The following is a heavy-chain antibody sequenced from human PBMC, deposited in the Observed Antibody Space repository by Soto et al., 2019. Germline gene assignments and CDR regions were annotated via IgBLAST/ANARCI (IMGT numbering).Heavy chain of an antibody. J-gene: IGHJ4*02. CDR3: VKDGEYYYGSGETYYFDY. CDR1: GFTFSSCA. D-gene: IGHD3-10*01. V-gene: IGHV3-23*01. Sequence: EVQLLESGGGLVQPGGSLRLSCATSGFTFSSCAMAWVRQAPGKGLEWVSVISAGGGTTDYADSVKGRFTISRDNSKNTLYLQMNSLRAEDTAVYYCVKDGEYYYGSGETYYFDYWGQGTLVTVSS. CDR2: ISAGGGTT.